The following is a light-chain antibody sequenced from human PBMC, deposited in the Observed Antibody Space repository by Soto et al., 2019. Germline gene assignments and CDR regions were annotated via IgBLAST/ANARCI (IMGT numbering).Light chain of an antibody. J-gene: IGLJ2*01. V-gene: IGLV1-44*01. Sequence: QSVLTQPPSASGTPGQRVTISCSGSSSNIGTNTVNWYQQLPGTAPKLLIYSNNQRPSGVPDRFSASKSGTSASLAISGLQSEDEADYYCAAWDDSLNGVLFGGGTKVTVL. CDR2: SNN. CDR3: AAWDDSLNGVL. CDR1: SSNIGTNT.